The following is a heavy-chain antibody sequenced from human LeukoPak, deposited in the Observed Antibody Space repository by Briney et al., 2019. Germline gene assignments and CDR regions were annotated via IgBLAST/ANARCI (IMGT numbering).Heavy chain of an antibody. CDR3: ARDGSGSYYFDY. V-gene: IGHV1-69*04. CDR1: GGTFSSYA. D-gene: IGHD1-26*01. CDR2: IIPILGIA. Sequence: SVKVSCKASGGTFSSYAISWVRQAPGQGLEWMGRIIPILGIANYAQKFQGRVTITADKSTSTAYMELSSLRSEDTAVYYCARDGSGSYYFDYWGQGALVTVSS. J-gene: IGHJ4*02.